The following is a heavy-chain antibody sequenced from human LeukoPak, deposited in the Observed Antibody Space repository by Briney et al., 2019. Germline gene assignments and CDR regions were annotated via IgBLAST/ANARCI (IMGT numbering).Heavy chain of an antibody. J-gene: IGHJ3*01. D-gene: IGHD1-26*01. CDR1: ASTFTDYS. CDR2: INTNDGYT. CDR3: ADFRDSGSLDALDV. Sequence: ASVTVCFTSSASTFTDYSMHWVRQAHGQGLEWMGWINTNDGYTTSFQKFQGRVTLTRATAISTAYMELSRMTPDDTAIYYCADFRDSGSLDALDVWGQGTMVSVSS. V-gene: IGHV1-2*02.